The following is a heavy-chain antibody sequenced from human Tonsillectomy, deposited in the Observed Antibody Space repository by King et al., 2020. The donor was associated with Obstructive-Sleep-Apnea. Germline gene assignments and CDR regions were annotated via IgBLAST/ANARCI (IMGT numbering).Heavy chain of an antibody. J-gene: IGHJ4*02. D-gene: IGHD3-10*01. CDR1: AFTFSSYA. V-gene: IGHV3-23*04. Sequence: VQLVESGGGLAQPGGSLRLSCAASAFTFSSYAMSWVRQAPGKGLEWVSGIHATGDNTYYADSVKGRFTISRDNSQNTLYLQMNSLRAEDTAVYYCAKDIWLRGLTSFDYWGQGTLVTVSS. CDR3: AKDIWLRGLTSFDY. CDR2: IHATGDNT.